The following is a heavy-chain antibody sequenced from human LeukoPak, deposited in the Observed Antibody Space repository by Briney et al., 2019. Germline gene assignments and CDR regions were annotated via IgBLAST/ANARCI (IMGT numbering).Heavy chain of an antibody. D-gene: IGHD3-10*01. CDR2: INHSGST. Sequence: PSETLSLTCAAYGGSFSGYYWSWIRQTPGKGLEWLGEINHSGSTNYNPSLKSRVTISVDTSKNQFSLKLSSVTAADTAVYYCARTHIKVRGVRDYYYGMDVWGQGTTVTVSS. CDR1: GGSFSGYY. J-gene: IGHJ6*02. V-gene: IGHV4-34*01. CDR3: ARTHIKVRGVRDYYYGMDV.